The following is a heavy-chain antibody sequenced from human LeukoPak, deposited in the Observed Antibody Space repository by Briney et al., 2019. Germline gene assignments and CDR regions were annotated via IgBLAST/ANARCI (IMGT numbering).Heavy chain of an antibody. Sequence: SETLSLTCTVSGGSISSYYWSWIRQPPGKGLEWIGYIYYSGSTNYNPSLKSRVTISVDTSKNQFSLKLSSVTAADTAVYYCARHLYYYDSSGYYFDYWGQGTLATVSS. J-gene: IGHJ4*02. CDR2: IYYSGST. D-gene: IGHD3-22*01. V-gene: IGHV4-59*08. CDR3: ARHLYYYDSSGYYFDY. CDR1: GGSISSYY.